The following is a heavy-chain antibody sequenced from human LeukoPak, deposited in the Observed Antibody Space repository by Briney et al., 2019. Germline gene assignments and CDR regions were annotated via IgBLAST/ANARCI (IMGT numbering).Heavy chain of an antibody. V-gene: IGHV3-11*01. J-gene: IGHJ4*02. D-gene: IGHD6-19*01. CDR1: GFTFSDYY. CDR2: ISSSGSTI. CDR3: ARKDSSGWSFDY. Sequence: GGSLRLSCAASGFTFSDYYMSWIRQAPGKGLEWVSYISSSGSTIYYADSVKGRFTISRDNAKNSLYLQMNSLRAKDTAVYYCARKDSSGWSFDYWGQGTLVTVSS.